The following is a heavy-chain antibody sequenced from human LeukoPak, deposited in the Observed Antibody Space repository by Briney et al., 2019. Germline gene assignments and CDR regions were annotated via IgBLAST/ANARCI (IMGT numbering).Heavy chain of an antibody. CDR1: GGSFSGYY. CDR2: INHSGST. Sequence: SETLSLTCAVYGGSFSGYYWSWIRQPPGKGLEWIGEINHSGSTNYNPSLKSRVTISVDTSKNQFSLKLSSVTAADTAVYYCARDSTTWGRMGYWGQGTLVTVSS. D-gene: IGHD7-27*01. V-gene: IGHV4-34*01. J-gene: IGHJ4*02. CDR3: ARDSTTWGRMGY.